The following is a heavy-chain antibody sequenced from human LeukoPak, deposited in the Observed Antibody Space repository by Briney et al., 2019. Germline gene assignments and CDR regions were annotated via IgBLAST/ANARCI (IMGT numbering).Heavy chain of an antibody. CDR1: GYTFTSYY. J-gene: IGHJ4*02. CDR2: INPSGGST. Sequence: ASVKVSCKASGYTFTSYYMHWVRQAPGQGLEWMGIINPSGGSTSYAQKFQGRVTITTDESTSTAYMELSSLRSEDTAVYYCARVRSGSYYSFFDYWGQGTLVTVSS. V-gene: IGHV1-46*01. D-gene: IGHD1-26*01. CDR3: ARVRSGSYYSFFDY.